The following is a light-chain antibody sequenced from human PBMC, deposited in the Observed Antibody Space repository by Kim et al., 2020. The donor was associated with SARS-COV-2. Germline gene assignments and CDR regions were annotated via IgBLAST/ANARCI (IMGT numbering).Light chain of an antibody. CDR2: GAS. CDR3: QQYGSSPRT. J-gene: IGKJ1*01. Sequence: SPGQRATLSCRASQTISSNYLAWYQQKPGQTPRLLIYGASNRATGFPDRFSGSGSGTDFTLTISRLEPEDFAVYYCQQYGSSPRTFGQGTKVDIK. CDR1: QTISSNY. V-gene: IGKV3-20*01.